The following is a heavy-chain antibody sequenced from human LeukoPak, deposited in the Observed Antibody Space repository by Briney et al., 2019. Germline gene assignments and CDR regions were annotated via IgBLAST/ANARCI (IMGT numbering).Heavy chain of an antibody. V-gene: IGHV2-26*01. Sequence: SGPTLVKPTATLTLTCTVSGFSLSNARMGVSWIRQPPGKALEWLAHIFSNDEKSYSTSLKSRLTISKDTSKSQVVLTMTNMDPVDTATYYCARIEYDYVWGSYRDWGQGTLVTVSS. J-gene: IGHJ4*02. CDR3: ARIEYDYVWGSYRD. CDR1: GFSLSNARMG. D-gene: IGHD3-16*02. CDR2: IFSNDEK.